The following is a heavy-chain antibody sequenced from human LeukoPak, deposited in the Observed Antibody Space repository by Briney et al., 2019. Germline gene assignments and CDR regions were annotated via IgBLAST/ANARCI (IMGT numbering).Heavy chain of an antibody. D-gene: IGHD3-3*01. CDR3: AIAEEWLSYPPDY. V-gene: IGHV4-34*01. CDR1: GGSFSGYY. Sequence: SETLSLTCAVYGGSFSGYYWSWIRQPPGKGLEWIGEINHSGSTNYNPSLKSRVTISVDTSKNQFSLKLSSVTAADTAVYYCAIAEEWLSYPPDYWGQGTLVTVSS. J-gene: IGHJ4*02. CDR2: INHSGST.